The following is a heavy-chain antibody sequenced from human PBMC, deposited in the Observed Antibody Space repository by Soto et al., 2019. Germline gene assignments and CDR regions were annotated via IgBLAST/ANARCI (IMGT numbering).Heavy chain of an antibody. CDR1: GFTFRSYA. CDR3: ARGGSDFDY. D-gene: IGHD1-26*01. V-gene: IGHV3-64*01. Sequence: GSLRLSCAASGFTFRSYAMHWVRQAPGKGLEYVSAISTNGGSTYYANSVKGRFTISRDNSKNTLYLQMGSLRAEDMAVYYCARGGSDFDYWGQGTLVTSPQ. J-gene: IGHJ4*02. CDR2: ISTNGGST.